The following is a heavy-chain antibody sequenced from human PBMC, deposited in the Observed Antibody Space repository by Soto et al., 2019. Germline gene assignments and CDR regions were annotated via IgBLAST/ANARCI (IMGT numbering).Heavy chain of an antibody. CDR1: GFTFSSYG. D-gene: IGHD1-26*01. V-gene: IGHV3-30*18. CDR2: ISYDGSNK. J-gene: IGHJ4*02. CDR3: AKDGVGATAFDF. Sequence: SLRLSCAASGFTFSSYGMHWVRQAAGKGLEWVAVISYDGSNKYYADSVKGRFTISRDNSKNTLYLQMNSLRAEDTAVYYCAKDGVGATAFDFWGQGPLVTVPS.